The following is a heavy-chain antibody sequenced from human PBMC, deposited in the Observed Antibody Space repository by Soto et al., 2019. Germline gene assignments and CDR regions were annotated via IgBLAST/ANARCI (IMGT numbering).Heavy chain of an antibody. D-gene: IGHD6-13*01. Sequence: PSETLSLTGTVSGGSISSVYWSWIRQPAGKGLAWIGRIYSGGMNNYNPSLKSRVTMSVDTSKNQFSLRLSSVTAADTAMYYCARGSSRWAYWGQGTLVTVS. CDR3: ARGSSRWAY. J-gene: IGHJ4*02. CDR1: GGSISSVY. CDR2: IYSGGMN. V-gene: IGHV4-4*07.